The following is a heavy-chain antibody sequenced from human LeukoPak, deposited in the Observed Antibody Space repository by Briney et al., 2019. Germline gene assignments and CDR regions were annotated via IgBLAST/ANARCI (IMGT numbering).Heavy chain of an antibody. CDR3: ATLGIDTAMVITEYYFDY. CDR1: GGTFSSYA. Sequence: ASVKVSCKASGGTFSSYAISWVRQAPGQGLEWMGGIIPIFGTANYAQKFQGRVTITADESTSTAYMELSSLRSEDTAVYYCATLGIDTAMVITEYYFDYWGQGTLVTVSS. J-gene: IGHJ4*02. CDR2: IIPIFGTA. V-gene: IGHV1-69*13. D-gene: IGHD5-18*01.